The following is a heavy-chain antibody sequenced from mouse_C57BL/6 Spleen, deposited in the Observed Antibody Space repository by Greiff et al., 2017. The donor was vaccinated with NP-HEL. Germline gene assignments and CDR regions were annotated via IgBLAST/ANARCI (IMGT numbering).Heavy chain of an antibody. CDR3: ARWPHDYDEGFAY. CDR2: IDPSDSYT. CDR1: GYTFTSYW. J-gene: IGHJ3*01. D-gene: IGHD2-4*01. V-gene: IGHV1-69*01. Sequence: QVQLQQPGAELVMPGASVKLSCKASGYTFTSYWMHWVKQRPGQGLEWIGEIDPSDSYTNYNQKFKGKSTLTVDKSSSTAYMQLSSLTSEDSAVYYCARWPHDYDEGFAYWGQGTLVTVSA.